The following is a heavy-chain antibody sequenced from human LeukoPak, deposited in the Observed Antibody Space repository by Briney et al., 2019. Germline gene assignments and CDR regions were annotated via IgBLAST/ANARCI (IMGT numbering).Heavy chain of an antibody. CDR3: AKGEYSSSWYVHYGMDV. CDR1: GFTFSSYG. CDR2: ISYDGSNK. D-gene: IGHD6-13*01. Sequence: GGSLRLSCAASGFTFSSYGMHWVRQAPGKGLEWVAVISYDGSNKYYADSVKGRFTISRDNSKNTLYLQMNSLRAEDTAVYYCAKGEYSSSWYVHYGMDVWGQGTTVTVSS. V-gene: IGHV3-30*18. J-gene: IGHJ6*02.